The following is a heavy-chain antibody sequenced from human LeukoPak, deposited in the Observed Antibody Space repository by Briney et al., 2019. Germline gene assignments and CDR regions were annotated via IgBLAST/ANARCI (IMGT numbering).Heavy chain of an antibody. CDR3: ARGDSSGYYSSY. CDR2: ISSSSSYI. CDR1: GFTFSSYS. J-gene: IGHJ4*02. D-gene: IGHD3-22*01. V-gene: IGHV3-21*01. Sequence: GSLRLSCAASGFTFSSYSMNWVRQAPGKGLEWVSSISSSSSYIYYADSVKGRFTISRDNAKNSLYLQMNSLRAEDTAVYYCARGDSSGYYSSYWGQGTLVTVSS.